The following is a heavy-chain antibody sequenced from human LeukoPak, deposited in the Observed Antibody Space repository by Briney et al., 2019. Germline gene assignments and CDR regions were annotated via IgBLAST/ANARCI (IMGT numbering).Heavy chain of an antibody. V-gene: IGHV3-30-3*01. CDR2: VSSDGGIK. D-gene: IGHD1-26*01. Sequence: GGSLRLSCVVSGFTFTNYVVHWVRQAPGKGLEWVTLVSSDGGIKYYADSVKGRFSVSRDISKNTLYLQMNSLRVDDTAVYYCARDSESTPIHVLGYWGQGTLVTVSS. CDR1: GFTFTNYV. CDR3: ARDSESTPIHVLGY. J-gene: IGHJ4*02.